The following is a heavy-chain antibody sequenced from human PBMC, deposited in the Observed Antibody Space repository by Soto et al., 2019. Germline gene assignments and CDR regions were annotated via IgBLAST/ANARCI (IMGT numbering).Heavy chain of an antibody. Sequence: ASVKVSCKASGYTFTSYGISWVRQAPGQGLEWMGWISAYNGNTNYAQKLQGRVTMTTDTSTSTAYMELRSLRSDDTAVYYCARESCITMVRGRLCYYGMDVWGQGTTVTVSS. D-gene: IGHD3-10*01. CDR1: GYTFTSYG. CDR2: ISAYNGNT. J-gene: IGHJ6*02. V-gene: IGHV1-18*04. CDR3: ARESCITMVRGRLCYYGMDV.